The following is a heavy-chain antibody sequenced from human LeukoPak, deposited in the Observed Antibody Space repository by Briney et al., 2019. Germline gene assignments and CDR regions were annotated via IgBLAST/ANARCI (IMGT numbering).Heavy chain of an antibody. CDR2: IDARSGIT. J-gene: IGHJ3*02. CDR3: ARTYDFGRGPPGDAFDN. V-gene: IGHV3-11*06. D-gene: IGHD3-3*01. CDR1: GFTFSDYY. Sequence: GGSLRLSCAASGFTFSDYYMSWIRQAPGKGPEWVSYIDARSGITYYADSVQGRFTLSRDNARESVFLQMDSLRVDDTAVYYCARTYDFGRGPPGDAFDNWGPGTWVIVSS.